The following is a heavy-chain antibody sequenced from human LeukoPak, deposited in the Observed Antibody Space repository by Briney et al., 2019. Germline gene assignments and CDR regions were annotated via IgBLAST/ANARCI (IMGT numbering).Heavy chain of an antibody. V-gene: IGHV4-30-4*01. J-gene: IGHJ4*02. CDR1: GGSISSGDYY. D-gene: IGHD5-12*01. Sequence: SQTLSLTCTVSGGSISSGDYYWSWIRQPPGKGLEWIGYIYYSGSTYYNPSLKSRVTISVDTSKNQFSLKLSSVTAADTAVYYCARAITSGYDYFDYWGQGTLVTVSS. CDR2: IYYSGST. CDR3: ARAITSGYDYFDY.